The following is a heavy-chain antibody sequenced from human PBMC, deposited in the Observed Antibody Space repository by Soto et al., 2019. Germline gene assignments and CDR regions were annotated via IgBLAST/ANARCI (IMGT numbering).Heavy chain of an antibody. CDR1: GGPFSSYG. D-gene: IGHD6-13*01. CDR3: ARDVIAAAGTAG. CDR2: IIPIFGTA. J-gene: IGHJ4*02. V-gene: IGHV1-69*13. Sequence: SVKVSCKSSGGPFSSYGISWVRQAPGQGLEWMGGIIPIFGTANYAQKFQGRVTITADESTSTAYMELSSLRSEDTAVYYCARDVIAAAGTAGWGQGTLVTVSS.